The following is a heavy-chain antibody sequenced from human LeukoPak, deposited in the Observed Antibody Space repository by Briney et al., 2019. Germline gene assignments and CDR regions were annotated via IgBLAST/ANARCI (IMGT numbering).Heavy chain of an antibody. Sequence: PGRSLRLSCAASGFTFSSYGMHWVRQAPGKGPEWVAVIWYDGSNKYYADSVKGRFTISRDNSKNTLYLQMNSLRAEDTAVYYCARDGRAYCSSTSCYNLGDAFDIWGQGTMVTVSS. CDR2: IWYDGSNK. J-gene: IGHJ3*02. CDR1: GFTFSSYG. V-gene: IGHV3-33*01. CDR3: ARDGRAYCSSTSCYNLGDAFDI. D-gene: IGHD2-2*02.